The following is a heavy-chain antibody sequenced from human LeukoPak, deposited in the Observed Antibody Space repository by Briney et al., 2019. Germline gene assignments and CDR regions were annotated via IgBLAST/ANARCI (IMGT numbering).Heavy chain of an antibody. CDR3: ARVYRRDGYNYDGFDI. D-gene: IGHD5-24*01. Sequence: SQTLSLTCTVSSGSMNSDGYYWSWIRQPAGKGLEWIGRVYSTGSANYSPSLESRVIISIDTSKNQFFLRLSSVTAADTAVYYCARVYRRDGYNYDGFDIWGQGTMVTVS. CDR1: SGSMNSDGYY. V-gene: IGHV4-61*02. J-gene: IGHJ3*02. CDR2: VYSTGSA.